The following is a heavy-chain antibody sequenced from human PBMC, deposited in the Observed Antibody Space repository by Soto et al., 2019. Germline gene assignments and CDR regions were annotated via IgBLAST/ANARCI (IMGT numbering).Heavy chain of an antibody. CDR2: IYLVDSDT. Sequence: GESLKISCKGSGYSFTSYWIGWVRQMLGKGLEWMGIIYLVDSDTRYSPSFQGQVTISADKSISTAYLQWSSLKASDTAMYYCARQTYCSSTSCYTVDSWGQGTLVTVPS. CDR3: ARQTYCSSTSCYTVDS. D-gene: IGHD2-2*02. CDR1: GYSFTSYW. J-gene: IGHJ4*02. V-gene: IGHV5-51*01.